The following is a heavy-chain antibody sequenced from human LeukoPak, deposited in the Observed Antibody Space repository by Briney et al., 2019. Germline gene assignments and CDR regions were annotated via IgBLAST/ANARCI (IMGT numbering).Heavy chain of an antibody. Sequence: SETQSLTCSVSGGSISSGSYYWRWIRQPAGKGLAWIGRIHTSGSTNYNPSLKSRVTISIDTSKKQFSLTLTSMTAADTAVYYCARVPHYYFGYGYFDTWGQGTRVTVSS. CDR3: ARVPHYYFGYGYFDT. D-gene: IGHD3-10*01. V-gene: IGHV4-61*02. J-gene: IGHJ4*02. CDR1: GGSISSGSYY. CDR2: IHTSGST.